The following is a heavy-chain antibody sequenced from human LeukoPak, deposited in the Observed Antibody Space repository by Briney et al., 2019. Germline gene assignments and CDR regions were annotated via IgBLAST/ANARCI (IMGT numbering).Heavy chain of an antibody. J-gene: IGHJ4*02. CDR3: ARGGSTNGYYLV. CDR2: INQDRSEK. D-gene: IGHD3-3*01. CDR1: GFVFSDFW. V-gene: IGHV3-7*01. Sequence: GGSLRPSCAASGFVFSDFWMSWVRQAPGRGLEWVANINQDRSEKYYVDSVKGRFTISRDNAKNSLYLQMDSLRAEDTAVYYCARGGSTNGYYLVWGQGTLVTVSS.